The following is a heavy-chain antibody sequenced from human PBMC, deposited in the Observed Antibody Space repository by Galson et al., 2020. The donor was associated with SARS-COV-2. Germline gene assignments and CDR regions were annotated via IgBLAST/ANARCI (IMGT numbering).Heavy chain of an antibody. J-gene: IGHJ4*02. CDR3: ARGAATGAIYY. Sequence: GESLKISCAASGFTFTPYSIHWVRQAPGKGLEWVSSISSTSVYIYYADSVKGRFTISRDNAKNSVYLQMNSLRAEDTAVYYCARGAATGAIYYWGQGTLVTGSS. CDR2: ISSTSVYI. D-gene: IGHD3-9*01. V-gene: IGHV3-21*06. CDR1: GFTFTPYS.